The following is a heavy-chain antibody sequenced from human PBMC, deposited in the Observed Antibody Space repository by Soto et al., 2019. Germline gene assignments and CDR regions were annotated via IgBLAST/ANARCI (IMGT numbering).Heavy chain of an antibody. V-gene: IGHV3-15*07. CDR1: GFTFSNAW. D-gene: IGHD3-22*01. J-gene: IGHJ4*02. Sequence: GGSLRLSCAASGFTFSNAWMNWVRQAPGKGLEWVGRIKSKTDGGTTDYAAPVKGRFTISRDDSKNTLYLQMNSLKTEDTAVYYCTSLDLDYYDSSGYVSAPYWGQGTLVTVSS. CDR2: IKSKTDGGTT. CDR3: TSLDLDYYDSSGYVSAPY.